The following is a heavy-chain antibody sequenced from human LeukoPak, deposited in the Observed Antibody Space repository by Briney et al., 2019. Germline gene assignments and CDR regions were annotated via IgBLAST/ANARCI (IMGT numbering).Heavy chain of an antibody. CDR2: IRYDGSNK. CDR1: GFTFSSYG. D-gene: IGHD1-26*01. Sequence: GGFLRLSYAASGFTFSSYGMHWVRQAPGKGLEWVAFIRYDGSNKYYADSVKGRFTISRDNSKNTLYLQMNSLRAEDTAVYYCARTRGRDSYHYYYYMDVWGKGTTVTVSS. CDR3: ARTRGRDSYHYYYYMDV. V-gene: IGHV3-30*02. J-gene: IGHJ6*03.